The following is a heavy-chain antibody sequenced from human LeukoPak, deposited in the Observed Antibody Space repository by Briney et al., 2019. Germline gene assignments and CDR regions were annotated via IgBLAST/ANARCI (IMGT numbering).Heavy chain of an antibody. CDR1: GFTFSAYY. D-gene: IGHD3-10*01. CDR2: VSQSGTTI. V-gene: IGHV3-11*01. Sequence: GGSLRLSCTSSGFTFSAYYMSWIRQAPGKGLEWLSYVSQSGTTIYYADSVKGRFAFSRDNGKNSLYLQMNSLRAEDTGMYYCAREGHTYGSDYWGQGTLVTVSS. CDR3: AREGHTYGSDY. J-gene: IGHJ4*02.